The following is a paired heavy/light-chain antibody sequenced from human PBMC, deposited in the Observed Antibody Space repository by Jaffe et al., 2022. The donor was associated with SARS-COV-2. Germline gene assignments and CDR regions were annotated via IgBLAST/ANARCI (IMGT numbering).Light chain of an antibody. J-gene: IGKJ1*01. CDR3: QQYNTYSWT. Sequence: DIQMSQSPSTLSASVGDRVVITCRASQSISNWLAWYQQKPGKTPNLLIYKASRLESGVPSRFSGSGSGTEFTLTINSLQPDDFATYYCQQYNTYSWTFGQGTKVEIK. CDR1: QSISNW. CDR2: KAS. V-gene: IGKV1-5*03.
Heavy chain of an antibody. Sequence: EVQVVESGGGLVKPGGSLRLSCAASGFTFNTYSMNWVRQAPGKGLEWVSSISGSSTYMYYAASVKGRFTISRDNAKNSLYLEMSSLRAEDTAVYYCARVQLTMVGGIHVFSPTGPWGQGTLVTVSS. CDR1: GFTFNTYS. CDR2: ISGSSTYM. D-gene: IGHD3-10*01. J-gene: IGHJ5*02. CDR3: ARVQLTMVGGIHVFSPTGP. V-gene: IGHV3-21*01.